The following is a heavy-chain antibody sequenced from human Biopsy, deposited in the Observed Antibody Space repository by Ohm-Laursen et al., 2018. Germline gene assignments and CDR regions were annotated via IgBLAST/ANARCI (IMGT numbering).Heavy chain of an antibody. J-gene: IGHJ4*02. CDR1: GYTLTELS. V-gene: IGHV1-24*01. Sequence: SSVKVSCKDSGYTLTELSMHWSRQAPGKGLEWMGGFAPENGKTVYAQNFQARVSMTEDTSTDTAYMELRSLRSEDTAVYYCAADINVWNVNYWGQGTQVTVSS. CDR3: AADINVWNVNY. D-gene: IGHD1-1*01. CDR2: FAPENGKT.